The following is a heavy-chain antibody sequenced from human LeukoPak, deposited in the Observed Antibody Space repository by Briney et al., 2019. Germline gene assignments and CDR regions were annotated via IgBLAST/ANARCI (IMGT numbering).Heavy chain of an antibody. Sequence: SETLSLTCTVSGGSISSYYWGWIRQPPGKGLEWIGSIYYTGSMYHNPSLKSRLTVSVDTSKNQFSLKLTSVIAADTAVYYCARAAGGYLVVDWGQGTLVTVSS. J-gene: IGHJ4*02. CDR1: GGSISSYY. V-gene: IGHV4-39*07. D-gene: IGHD5-12*01. CDR3: ARAAGGYLVVD. CDR2: IYYTGSM.